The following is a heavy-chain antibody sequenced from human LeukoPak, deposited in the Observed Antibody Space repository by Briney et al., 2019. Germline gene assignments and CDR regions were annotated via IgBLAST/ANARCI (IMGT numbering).Heavy chain of an antibody. CDR1: GFTFSSYW. CDR3: ARESYDSLTGYFGPYDY. D-gene: IGHD3-9*01. J-gene: IGHJ4*02. Sequence: GGSLRLSCAASGFTFSSYWMRWVRQAPGKGLEWVANIKQDGSEKYYVDSVKGRFTISRDNDKNSLYVQMNSVRAEDASVYYCARESYDSLTGYFGPYDYWGQGTLVTVTS. V-gene: IGHV3-7*01. CDR2: IKQDGSEK.